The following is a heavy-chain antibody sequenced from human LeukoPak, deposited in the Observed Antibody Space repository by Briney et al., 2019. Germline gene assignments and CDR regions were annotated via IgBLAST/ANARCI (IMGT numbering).Heavy chain of an antibody. V-gene: IGHV1-69*13. CDR3: ARDARGLSSTSSTPDGMDV. D-gene: IGHD2-2*01. CDR2: IIPIFGTA. J-gene: IGHJ6*02. Sequence: SVKVSCKASRYTFTGYYMHWVRQAPGQGLEWMGGIIPIFGTANYAQKFQGRVTITADESTSTAYMELSSLRSEDTAVYYCARDARGLSSTSSTPDGMDVWGQGTTVTVSS. CDR1: RYTFTGYY.